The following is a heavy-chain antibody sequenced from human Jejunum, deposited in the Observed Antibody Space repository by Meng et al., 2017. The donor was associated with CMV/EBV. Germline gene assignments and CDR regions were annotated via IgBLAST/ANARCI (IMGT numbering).Heavy chain of an antibody. Sequence: RLSCAASGFTFSDYLMTWIRQAPGKGLEWVSYISGSGSTIHYADSVKGRFTISRDSAKNSLYLEMNSLRDDDTAMYYCTRDRWWLVHWGQGTLVTVSS. V-gene: IGHV3-11*01. D-gene: IGHD6-19*01. CDR3: TRDRWWLVH. CDR1: GFTFSDYL. CDR2: ISGSGSTI. J-gene: IGHJ4*02.